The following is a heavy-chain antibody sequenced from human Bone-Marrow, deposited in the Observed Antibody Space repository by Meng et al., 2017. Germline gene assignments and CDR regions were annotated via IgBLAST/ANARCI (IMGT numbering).Heavy chain of an antibody. V-gene: IGHV4-34*01. Sequence: QLQQWGAGLLKPSATLSLTCVVSGGSFSDYYWSWIRQPPGKGLEWIGEINHSGSTNYNPSLESRATISVDTSRNNLSLKLSSVTAADSAVYYCARGPTTMAHDFDYWGQGTLVTVS. CDR2: INHSGST. J-gene: IGHJ4*02. CDR3: ARGPTTMAHDFDY. D-gene: IGHD4-11*01. CDR1: GGSFSDYY.